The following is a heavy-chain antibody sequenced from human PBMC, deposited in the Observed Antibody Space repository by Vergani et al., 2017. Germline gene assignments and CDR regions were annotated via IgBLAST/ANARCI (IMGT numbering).Heavy chain of an antibody. D-gene: IGHD1-26*01. J-gene: IGHJ5*02. CDR2: ISSSSSYI. CDR3: ARDRDDGSSRWFDP. V-gene: IGHV3-21*01. CDR1: GFTFSSYS. Sequence: EVQLVESGGGLVKPGGSLRLSCAASGFTFSSYSMNWVRQAPGKGLEWVSSISSSSSYIYYADSVKGRFTISRDNAKNSLYLQMNSLRAEDTAVYYCARDRDDGSSRWFDPWGQGTLVTVSS.